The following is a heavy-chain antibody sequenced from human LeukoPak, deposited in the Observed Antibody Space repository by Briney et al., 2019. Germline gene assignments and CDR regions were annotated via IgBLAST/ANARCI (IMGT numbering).Heavy chain of an antibody. V-gene: IGHV3-48*01. D-gene: IGHD1-26*01. J-gene: IGHJ4*02. CDR3: ARSRGNSGSYPLDY. CDR2: ISSSSSTI. Sequence: GGSLRLSCEASEFTFSSYSMNWVRQAPGKGLEWVSYISSSSSTIHYAESVKGRFTISRDNAKNSLYLQMNSLRVEDTAVYYCARSRGNSGSYPLDYWGQGTLVTVSS. CDR1: EFTFSSYS.